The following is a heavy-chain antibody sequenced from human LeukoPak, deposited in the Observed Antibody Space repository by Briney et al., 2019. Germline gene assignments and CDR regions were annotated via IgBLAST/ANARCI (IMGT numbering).Heavy chain of an antibody. J-gene: IGHJ4*02. V-gene: IGHV4-34*01. Sequence: SETLSLTCAVSGGSFSGYYWSWIRQPPGPGLEWIGEINHSGSTNYTPSLKSRVTISVDTSKNRFSLKLSSVTAADTAVYYCARGALASRDIDYWGQGTLVTVSS. CDR3: ARGALASRDIDY. CDR1: GGSFSGYY. D-gene: IGHD3-9*01. CDR2: INHSGST.